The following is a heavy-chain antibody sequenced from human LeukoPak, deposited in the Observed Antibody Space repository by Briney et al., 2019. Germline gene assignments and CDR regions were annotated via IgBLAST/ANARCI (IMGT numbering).Heavy chain of an antibody. CDR2: IIPIFGTA. CDR3: ARGPRLSIAAVLWFDP. V-gene: IGHV1-69*05. Sequence: SVKVSCKASGGTFSSYAISWVRQAPGQGLEWMGGIIPIFGTANYAQKFQGRVTITTDKSTSTAYMELSSLRSEDTAVYYCARGPRLSIAAVLWFDPWGQGTLVTVSS. CDR1: GGTFSSYA. J-gene: IGHJ5*02. D-gene: IGHD6-6*01.